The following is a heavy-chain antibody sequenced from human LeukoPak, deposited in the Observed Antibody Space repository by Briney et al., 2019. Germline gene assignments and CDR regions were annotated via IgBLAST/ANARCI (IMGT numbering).Heavy chain of an antibody. CDR2: INHSGST. V-gene: IGHV4-34*01. CDR1: GGSFSGYY. Sequence: SETLPLTCAVYGGSFSGYYWSWIRQPPGKGLEWIGEINHSGSTNYNPSLKSRVTISVDTSKNQFSLKLSSVTAADTAVYYCAREKRIGGYSYGWVYYFDYWGQGTLVTVSS. CDR3: AREKRIGGYSYGWVYYFDY. D-gene: IGHD5-18*01. J-gene: IGHJ4*02.